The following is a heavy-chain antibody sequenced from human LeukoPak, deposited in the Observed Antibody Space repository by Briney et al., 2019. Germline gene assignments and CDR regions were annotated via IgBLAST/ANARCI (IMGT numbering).Heavy chain of an antibody. Sequence: ASVTVSCKASGYTFTGYYMHWVRQAPGQGLEWMGWINPNSGGTNYAQKFQGRVTMTRDTSISTAYMELSRLRSDDTAVYYCATLEYSSSSGHYYYYYMDVWGKGTTVTVSS. V-gene: IGHV1-2*02. CDR3: ATLEYSSSSGHYYYYYMDV. CDR2: INPNSGGT. J-gene: IGHJ6*03. CDR1: GYTFTGYY. D-gene: IGHD6-6*01.